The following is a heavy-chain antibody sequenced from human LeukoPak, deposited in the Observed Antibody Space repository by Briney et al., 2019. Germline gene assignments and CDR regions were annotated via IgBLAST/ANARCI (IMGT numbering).Heavy chain of an antibody. CDR2: IKEDGGIE. Sequence: GGSLRLSCVASGFTFSHYWMSWVRQAPGKGLEWVANIKEDGGIEDYVDSVKGRFTVSRDNAKNSLCLEMNSLRVEDTAVYYCVSQQVAPPWGQGTLVIVSS. J-gene: IGHJ5*02. V-gene: IGHV3-7*01. D-gene: IGHD5-12*01. CDR1: GFTFSHYW. CDR3: VSQQVAPP.